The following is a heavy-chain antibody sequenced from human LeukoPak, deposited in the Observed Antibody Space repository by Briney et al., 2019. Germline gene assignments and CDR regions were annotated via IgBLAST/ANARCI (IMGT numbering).Heavy chain of an antibody. J-gene: IGHJ6*03. Sequence: SQTLSLTCTVSGGSISSGSYYWSWIRQPPGKGLEWIGYIYYSGSTNYNPSLKSRVTISVDTSKNQFSLKLSSVTAADTAVYYCARRPTENYYYYYYYMDVWGKGTTVTISS. CDR1: GGSISSGSYY. D-gene: IGHD4-17*01. V-gene: IGHV4-61*01. CDR3: ARRPTENYYYYYYYMDV. CDR2: IYYSGST.